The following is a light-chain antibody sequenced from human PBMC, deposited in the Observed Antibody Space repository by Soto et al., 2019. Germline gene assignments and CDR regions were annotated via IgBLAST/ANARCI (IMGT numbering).Light chain of an antibody. V-gene: IGKV3-11*01. CDR2: GAS. CDR1: PSVTNY. Sequence: EIVMTQSPATLSVSPGERATLSCRASPSVTNYLAWYQQKPGQPPRLVIYGASTRATGIPARFSGSGSGTDFTLTISSLEPEDVAVYYCQQRSNWPVTFGQGTRLEIK. J-gene: IGKJ5*01. CDR3: QQRSNWPVT.